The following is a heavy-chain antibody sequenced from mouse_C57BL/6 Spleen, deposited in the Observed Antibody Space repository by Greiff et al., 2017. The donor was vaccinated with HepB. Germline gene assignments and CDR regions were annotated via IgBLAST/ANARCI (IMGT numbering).Heavy chain of an antibody. V-gene: IGHV14-4*01. D-gene: IGHD2-4*01. CDR2: IDPENGDT. Sequence: EVQLVESGAELVRPGASVKLSCTASGFNIKDDYMHWVKQRPEQGLEWIGWIDPENGDTEYASKFQGKATITADTSSNTAYLQLSSLTSEDTAVYYCTPRRYYDYDGWYFDVWGTGTTVTVSS. CDR3: TPRRYYDYDGWYFDV. CDR1: GFNIKDDY. J-gene: IGHJ1*03.